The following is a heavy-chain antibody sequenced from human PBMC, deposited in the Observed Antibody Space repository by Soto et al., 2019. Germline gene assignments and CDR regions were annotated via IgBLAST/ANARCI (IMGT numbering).Heavy chain of an antibody. CDR1: GFTISTSA. CDR3: EPDVGRSTYGLARH. CDR2: IDVGSGNE. J-gene: IGHJ4*02. V-gene: IGHV1-58*01. Sequence: QMQLVQSGPEVKKPGTSVKVSCKTSGFTISTSAVHWVRQARGHRLQWRGWIDVGSGNENYAQMLQERVTISRDMSTSTPSMELRSLRPEDTPVHYCEPDVGRSTYGLARHWGPATLVTASS. D-gene: IGHD4-17*01.